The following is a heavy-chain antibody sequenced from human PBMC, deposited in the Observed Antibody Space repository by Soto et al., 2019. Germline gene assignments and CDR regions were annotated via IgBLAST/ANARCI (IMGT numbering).Heavy chain of an antibody. D-gene: IGHD5-12*01. V-gene: IGHV4-34*01. CDR3: ARGGGSDPYFDS. Sequence: QVRLQQWGAGLLKPSDPLSLTCAVFGGSFSASSWTWIRQPPGKGLEWIGQINHSGRTNYNPSLKSRVTISMDTSKNQFSLRLTSVTAADTAMYYCARGGGSDPYFDSWGQGTLVAVSS. CDR1: GGSFSASS. J-gene: IGHJ4*02. CDR2: INHSGRT.